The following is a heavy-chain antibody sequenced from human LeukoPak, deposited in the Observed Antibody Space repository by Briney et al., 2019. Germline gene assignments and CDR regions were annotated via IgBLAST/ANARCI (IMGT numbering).Heavy chain of an antibody. CDR2: IFVVGMIT. D-gene: IGHD6-19*01. CDR3: AKSGHNSAWYEND. V-gene: IGHV3-11*03. CDR1: GFTFSDYY. J-gene: IGHJ4*02. Sequence: GGGLRLSCAASGFTFSDYYMTWIRQAPGKGLEWISYIFVVGMITNYADSLKGPFTISRDNAKNSLYLQMNSLRAEDTAVYYCAKSGHNSAWYENDWGQGALV.